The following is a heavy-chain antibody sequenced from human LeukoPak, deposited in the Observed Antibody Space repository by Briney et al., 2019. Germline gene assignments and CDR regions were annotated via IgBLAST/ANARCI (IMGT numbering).Heavy chain of an antibody. CDR3: ARLYGSYTPDY. Sequence: PSETLSLXCTVSGGSISSSSYYWGWIRQPPGKGLEWIGSIYYSGSTYYNPSLKSRVTISVDTSKNQFSLKLSSVTAADTAVYYCARLYGSYTPDYWGQGTLVTVSS. D-gene: IGHD2-2*02. V-gene: IGHV4-39*01. J-gene: IGHJ4*02. CDR2: IYYSGST. CDR1: GGSISSSSYY.